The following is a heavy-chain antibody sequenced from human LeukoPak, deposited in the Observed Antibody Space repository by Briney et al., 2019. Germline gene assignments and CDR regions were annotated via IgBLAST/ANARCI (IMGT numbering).Heavy chain of an antibody. D-gene: IGHD6-13*01. J-gene: IGHJ4*02. CDR1: GYTISSGYY. V-gene: IGHV4-38-2*02. CDR2: IYHSGST. Sequence: SETLSLTCTVSGYTISSGYYWGWIRQPPGKGLEWIGSIYHSGSTYYNPSLKSRVTISVDTSKNQFSLKLSSVTAADTAVCYCARGGSSSWYSGSSYYFDYWGQGTLVTVSS. CDR3: ARGGSSSWYSGSSYYFDY.